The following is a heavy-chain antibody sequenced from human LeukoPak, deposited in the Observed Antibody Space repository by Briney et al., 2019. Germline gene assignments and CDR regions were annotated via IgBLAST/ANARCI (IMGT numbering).Heavy chain of an antibody. V-gene: IGHV4-4*07. CDR2: IYTSGNI. J-gene: IGHJ4*02. Sequence: SETLSLPCTVSCRPNKKYYWLWIRLPAGKGLEWIGRIYTSGNIDYNPSLKSRVTMSVDTSRNQFSLKLWSVTAADTAVFYCAKESREKEVTGYYPDSWGQRTLVTVSS. CDR1: CRPNKKYY. CDR3: AKESREKEVTGYYPDS. D-gene: IGHD3-9*01.